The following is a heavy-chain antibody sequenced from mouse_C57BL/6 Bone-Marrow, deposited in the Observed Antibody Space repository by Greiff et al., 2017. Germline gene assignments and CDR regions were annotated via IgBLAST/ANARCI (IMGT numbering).Heavy chain of an antibody. J-gene: IGHJ3*01. CDR1: GYTFTSYW. Sequence: QVQLQQPGAELVKPGASVKLSCKASGYTFTSYWMQWVKQRPGQGLEWIGEIDPSDSYTNYNQKFKGKATLTVDTSSSTAYMQLSSLTSEDSAVYYCERWWDEAYWGRGKLITVSA. D-gene: IGHD1-1*02. V-gene: IGHV1-50*01. CDR2: IDPSDSYT. CDR3: ERWWDEAY.